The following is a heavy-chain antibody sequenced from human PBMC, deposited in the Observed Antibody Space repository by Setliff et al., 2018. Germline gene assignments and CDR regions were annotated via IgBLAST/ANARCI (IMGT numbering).Heavy chain of an antibody. CDR2: IDTSSYWI. CDR1: GFTFTAYT. Sequence: GSLRLSCAASGFTFTAYTMNWVRQAPGQGLEWVASIDTSSYWIYYADSVKDRFAISRDNAENSLYLQMNSLRAEDTAVYYCARSESCGSTHCSPYDYWGQGTLVTVSS. CDR3: ARSESCGSTHCSPYDY. D-gene: IGHD2-2*01. V-gene: IGHV3-21*01. J-gene: IGHJ4*02.